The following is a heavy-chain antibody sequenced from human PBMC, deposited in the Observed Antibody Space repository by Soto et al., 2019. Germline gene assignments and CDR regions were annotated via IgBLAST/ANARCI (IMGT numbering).Heavy chain of an antibody. CDR3: AREQQLNGNYFDY. D-gene: IGHD6-13*01. CDR1: GGSFSGYY. CDR2: INHSGST. J-gene: IGHJ4*02. V-gene: IGHV4-34*01. Sequence: PSETLSLTCAVYGGSFSGYYWSWIRQPPGKGLEWIGEINHSGSTNYNPSLKSRVTISVDTSKNQFSLKLSSVTAADTAVYYCAREQQLNGNYFDYWGQGTLVTV.